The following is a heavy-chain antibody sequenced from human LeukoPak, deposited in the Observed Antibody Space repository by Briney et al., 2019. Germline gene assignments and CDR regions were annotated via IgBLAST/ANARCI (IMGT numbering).Heavy chain of an antibody. CDR3: AKEGYDYVWGNHFDY. CDR1: GFTFSSYG. D-gene: IGHD3-16*01. Sequence: GGSLRLSCAASGFTFSSYGMHWVRQAPGKGLEWVAVISYDGSNKYYADSVKGRFTISRDNSKNTLYLQMNSLRAEDTAVYYCAKEGYDYVWGNHFDYWGQGTLVTVSS. V-gene: IGHV3-30*18. CDR2: ISYDGSNK. J-gene: IGHJ4*02.